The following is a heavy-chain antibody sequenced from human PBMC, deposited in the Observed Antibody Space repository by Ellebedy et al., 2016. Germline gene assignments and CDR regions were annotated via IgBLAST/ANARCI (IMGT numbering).Heavy chain of an antibody. CDR1: GFIVSTNY. CDR3: ARGGDIVGLPVARYGMDV. CDR2: IKQDGSEK. D-gene: IGHD2-2*01. J-gene: IGHJ6*02. Sequence: GGSLRLSCAASGFIVSTNYMSWVRQAPGKGLEWVANIKQDGSEKYYVDSVEGRFTISRDNAKNSLYLQMNSLRAEDTDLYYCARGGDIVGLPVARYGMDVWGQGTTVTVSS. V-gene: IGHV3-7*03.